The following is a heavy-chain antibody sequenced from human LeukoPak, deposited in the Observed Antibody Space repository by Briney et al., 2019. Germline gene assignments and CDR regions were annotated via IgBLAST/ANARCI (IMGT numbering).Heavy chain of an antibody. D-gene: IGHD3-22*01. CDR3: AKYSRGYQDYFDY. Sequence: GGSLRLSCAASGFTFSSYGMSWVRQAPGKGLEWVSVISGSGGSTYYAASVKGRFTISRDNSKNTLYLQMNSLRAEDTAVYYCAKYSRGYQDYFDYWGQGTLVTVSS. CDR1: GFTFSSYG. J-gene: IGHJ4*02. V-gene: IGHV3-23*01. CDR2: ISGSGGST.